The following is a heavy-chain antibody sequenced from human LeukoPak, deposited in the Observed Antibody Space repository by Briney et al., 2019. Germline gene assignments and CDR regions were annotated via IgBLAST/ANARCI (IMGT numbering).Heavy chain of an antibody. J-gene: IGHJ4*02. Sequence: SETLSPTCTVAGGSISSTSHHWGWIRQPPGKGLEWIGSIYYRGSTYYNPSLKSRVTISVDTSKNQFSLKLNSVTAADTAVYYCARQAREQWLDRAYYFDYWGQGSLVTVSS. CDR3: ARQAREQWLDRAYYFDY. D-gene: IGHD6-19*01. CDR1: GGSISSTSHH. V-gene: IGHV4-39*01. CDR2: IYYRGST.